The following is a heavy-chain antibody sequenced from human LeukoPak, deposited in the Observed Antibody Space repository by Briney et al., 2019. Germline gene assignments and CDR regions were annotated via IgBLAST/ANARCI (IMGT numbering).Heavy chain of an antibody. V-gene: IGHV3-23*01. D-gene: IGHD6-13*01. J-gene: IGHJ4*02. CDR3: AKALERETVIALDS. Sequence: GGSLRLSCAASGFTFSAYAMSWVRQAPGKGLEWVSAIGGSGGSTYYADSVKGRFTISRDNSKNTLYLQMNSLRAEDTSIYFCAKALERETVIALDSWGQGTLVTVSS. CDR2: IGGSGGST. CDR1: GFTFSAYA.